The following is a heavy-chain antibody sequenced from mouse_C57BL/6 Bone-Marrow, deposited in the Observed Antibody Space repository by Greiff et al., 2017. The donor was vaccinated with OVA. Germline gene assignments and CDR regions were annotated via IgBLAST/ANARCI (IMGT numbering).Heavy chain of an antibody. CDR3: ARLDYGSSYWFAY. V-gene: IGHV1-59*01. Sequence: QVHVKQPGAELVRPGTSVKLSCKASGYTFTSYWMHWVKQRPGQGLEWIGVIDPSDSYTNYNQKFKGKATLTVDTSSSTAYMQLSSLTSEDSAVYYCARLDYGSSYWFAYWGQGTLVTVSA. J-gene: IGHJ3*01. CDR2: IDPSDSYT. CDR1: GYTFTSYW. D-gene: IGHD1-1*01.